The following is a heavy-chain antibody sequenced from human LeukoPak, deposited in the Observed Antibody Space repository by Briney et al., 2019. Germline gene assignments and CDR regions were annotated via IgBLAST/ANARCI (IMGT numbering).Heavy chain of an antibody. CDR3: AKDGKLDGYNPFGLGY. D-gene: IGHD5-24*01. J-gene: IGHJ4*02. V-gene: IGHV3-30*18. Sequence: GGSLRLSCAASGFTFSSYGMHWVRQAPGKGLEWVAVISYDGSNRYYADSVKGRFTISRDNSKNTLYLQMNSLRAEDTAVYYCAKDGKLDGYNPFGLGYWGQGTLVTVSS. CDR2: ISYDGSNR. CDR1: GFTFSSYG.